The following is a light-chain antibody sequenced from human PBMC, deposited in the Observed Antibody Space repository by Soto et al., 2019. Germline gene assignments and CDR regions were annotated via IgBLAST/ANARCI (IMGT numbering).Light chain of an antibody. CDR1: QSISSW. J-gene: IGKJ1*01. CDR2: DAS. Sequence: DIQMTQSPSTLSASVGDRVTITCRASQSISSWLAWYQQKPGKAPKLLIYDASSLESGVPSRFSGSGSGTAFTLTISSLQPDDFATYYCQEYNSYRTFGQGTKVEI. V-gene: IGKV1-5*01. CDR3: QEYNSYRT.